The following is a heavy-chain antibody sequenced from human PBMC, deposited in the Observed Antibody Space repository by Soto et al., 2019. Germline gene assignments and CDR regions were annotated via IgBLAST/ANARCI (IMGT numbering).Heavy chain of an antibody. J-gene: IGHJ4*02. CDR2: ISSSGSNM. Sequence: PGKGLEWVSYISSSGSNMYYADSVKGRFTISRDNAKNSLYLQMNSLRAEDTAVYYCAGGDAVRPTCFDYWGQGTLVTVSS. CDR3: AGGDAVRPTCFDY. D-gene: IGHD6-6*01. V-gene: IGHV3-11*01.